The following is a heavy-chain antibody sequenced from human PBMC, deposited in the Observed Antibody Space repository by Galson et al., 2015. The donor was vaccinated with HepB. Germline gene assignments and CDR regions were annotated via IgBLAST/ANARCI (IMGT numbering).Heavy chain of an antibody. CDR3: AAYAQSYYYYGMDV. V-gene: IGHV3-21*01. CDR1: GFIFSSYS. D-gene: IGHD3-16*01. J-gene: IGHJ6*02. Sequence: SLRLSCAASGFIFSSYSMNWVRQAPGKGLEWASSISSSSSYIYYADSVKGRFTISRDNAKNSLSLQMNSLRAEDTAVYYCAAYAQSYYYYGMDVWGQGTTVTVSS. CDR2: ISSSSSYI.